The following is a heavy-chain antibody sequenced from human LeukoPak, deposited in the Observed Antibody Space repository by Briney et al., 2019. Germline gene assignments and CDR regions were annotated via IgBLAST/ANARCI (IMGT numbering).Heavy chain of an antibody. J-gene: IGHJ4*02. CDR3: AKDHSADGWPTFEY. CDR1: GFAFSNFA. CDR2: ITKYDGRL. D-gene: IGHD5-24*01. Sequence: GGSLRLSCAASGFAFSNFAMHWVRQAPGKGLEWLASITKYDGRLYYADSVRGRFTISRDTSQNELYLQMNSLRVDDSAIYYCAKDHSADGWPTFEYWGRGTLVTVSS. V-gene: IGHV3-48*03.